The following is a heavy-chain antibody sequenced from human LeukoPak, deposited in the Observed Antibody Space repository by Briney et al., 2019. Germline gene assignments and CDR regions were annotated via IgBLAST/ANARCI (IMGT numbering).Heavy chain of an antibody. D-gene: IGHD2-8*01. V-gene: IGHV3-48*04. CDR2: ISRRSETI. J-gene: IGHJ4*02. CDR3: ARDNGGGLREFDY. CDR1: GFTFSNYY. Sequence: GGSLRLSCAASGFTFSNYYMNWVRQAPGKGLEGVSYISRRSETIYYADSVRGRFTISRDNANNSLYLEMNSLRAEDTAVYYCARDNGGGLREFDYWGQGTLVTVSS.